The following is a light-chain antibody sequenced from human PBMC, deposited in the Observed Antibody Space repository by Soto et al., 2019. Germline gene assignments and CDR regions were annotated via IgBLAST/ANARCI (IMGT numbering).Light chain of an antibody. Sequence: EIELTQSPATLSLSPGERATLSCRARENVYEYLAWYQQKPGQAPRLLIYDAINRATGIPARFSGSGSGTAFIFSISSPEPDALGIYYCQQRSYWATLGRGTKVDIK. J-gene: IGKJ4*02. CDR3: QQRSYWAT. CDR1: ENVYEY. CDR2: DAI. V-gene: IGKV3-11*01.